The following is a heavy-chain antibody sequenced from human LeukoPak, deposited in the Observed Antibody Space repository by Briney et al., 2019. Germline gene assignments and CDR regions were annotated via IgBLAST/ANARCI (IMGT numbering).Heavy chain of an antibody. CDR1: GGTFSNYA. CDR2: ITPIFGTA. J-gene: IGHJ3*02. CDR3: ARHGGITIFGVAQPGGAFDI. D-gene: IGHD3-3*01. V-gene: IGHV1-69*05. Sequence: SVKVSCKASGGTFSNYAISWVRQAPGQGLEWMGGITPIFGTANYAQKLQGRVTITTDESTSAAYMELTGLRSEDTAVYYCARHGGITIFGVAQPGGAFDIWGQGTMVTVSS.